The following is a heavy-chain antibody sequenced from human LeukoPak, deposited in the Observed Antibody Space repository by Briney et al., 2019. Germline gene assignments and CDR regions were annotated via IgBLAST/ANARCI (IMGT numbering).Heavy chain of an antibody. CDR2: INHSEST. V-gene: IGHV4-34*01. J-gene: IGHJ4*02. CDR1: GGSFSGYY. Sequence: SETLSLTCAVYGGSFSGYYWSWIRQPPGKGLEWIGEINHSESTNYNPSLKSRVTISVDTSKNQFSLKLSSVTAADTAVYYCARGRSPFYYYDSSGYPRYFDYWGQGTLVTVSS. CDR3: ARGRSPFYYYDSSGYPRYFDY. D-gene: IGHD3-22*01.